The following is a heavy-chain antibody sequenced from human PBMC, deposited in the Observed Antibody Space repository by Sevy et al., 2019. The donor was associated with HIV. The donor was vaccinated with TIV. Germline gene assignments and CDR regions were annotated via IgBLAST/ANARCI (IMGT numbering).Heavy chain of an antibody. CDR1: GFTFSSDW. J-gene: IGHJ4*02. D-gene: IGHD1-26*01. Sequence: GGSPRLSCAASGFTFSSDWMSWVRQAPGKGLEWVANIKEDGSEKYYVDSVKGRLTISRDNAKNSLYLQMNSLRAEDTAVYYCARDWGATFWGQGTLVTVSS. CDR2: IKEDGSEK. CDR3: ARDWGATF. V-gene: IGHV3-7*01.